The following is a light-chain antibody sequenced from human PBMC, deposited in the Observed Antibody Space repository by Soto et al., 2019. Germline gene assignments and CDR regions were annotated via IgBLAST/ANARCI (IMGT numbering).Light chain of an antibody. J-gene: IGKJ1*01. CDR2: DAS. Sequence: EIVLTQSPATLSLSPGERATLSCRASQSVSSYLAWYQQKPGQAPRLLIYDASNRATGIPVRFSGSGSGTDFTLTISSLQSEDFAVYYCQQYNNWPRTWTFGQGTKVDIK. V-gene: IGKV3-11*01. CDR3: QQYNNWPRTWT. CDR1: QSVSSY.